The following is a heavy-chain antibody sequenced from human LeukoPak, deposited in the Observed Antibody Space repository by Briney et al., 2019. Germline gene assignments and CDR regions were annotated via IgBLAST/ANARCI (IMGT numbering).Heavy chain of an antibody. J-gene: IGHJ4*02. Sequence: SETLSLTCTVSGGSISSSSYYWGWIRQPPGKGLEWIGSIYYSGSTYYNPSLKSRVTISVDTSKNQFSLKLSSVTAADTAVYYCARGNRGYSYGGTRNFDYWGQGTLVTVSS. CDR2: IYYSGST. D-gene: IGHD5-18*01. V-gene: IGHV4-39*01. CDR3: ARGNRGYSYGGTRNFDY. CDR1: GGSISSSSYY.